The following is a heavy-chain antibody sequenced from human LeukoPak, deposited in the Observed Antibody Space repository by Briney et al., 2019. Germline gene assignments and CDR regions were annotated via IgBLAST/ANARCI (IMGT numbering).Heavy chain of an antibody. D-gene: IGHD1-14*01. Sequence: PGGSLRLSCAASGLTFNRYWMHWVRQAPGKGLVWVSRVNNDGSSTTYADSVRGRFTISRDNAKSTLYLQMNSLRVEDTAVYYCASTERCSTTCPLDYWGQGTLVTVSS. CDR2: VNNDGSST. J-gene: IGHJ4*02. CDR1: GLTFNRYW. CDR3: ASTERCSTTCPLDY. V-gene: IGHV3-74*01.